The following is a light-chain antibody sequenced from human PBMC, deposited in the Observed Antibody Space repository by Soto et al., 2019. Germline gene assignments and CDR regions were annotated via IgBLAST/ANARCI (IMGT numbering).Light chain of an antibody. V-gene: IGKV1-12*01. Sequence: DFQMTQSPSSVSASVGDRVTITCRASQGFGGWLAWYQVKPGKAPKILISATSTLQRGVPSRFSGSGSGADFTLTISSLQPEDFAAYYCQQGNSFPLTFGGGTTVEIK. CDR2: ATS. CDR3: QQGNSFPLT. CDR1: QGFGGW. J-gene: IGKJ4*01.